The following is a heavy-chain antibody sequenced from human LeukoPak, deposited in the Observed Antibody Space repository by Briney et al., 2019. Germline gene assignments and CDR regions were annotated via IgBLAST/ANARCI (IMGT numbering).Heavy chain of an antibody. J-gene: IGHJ3*02. CDR3: AKGAVSGLRGYSYGSLASAFDI. CDR2: ISYDGSNK. V-gene: IGHV3-30*04. CDR1: GFTFSSYT. D-gene: IGHD5-18*01. Sequence: HPGGSLGLSCAASGFTFSSYTMHWVRQAPGKGLEWVAVISYDGSNKYYADSVKGRFTISRDNSKNTLYLQMNSLRAEDTAVYYCAKGAVSGLRGYSYGSLASAFDIWGQGTMVTVSS.